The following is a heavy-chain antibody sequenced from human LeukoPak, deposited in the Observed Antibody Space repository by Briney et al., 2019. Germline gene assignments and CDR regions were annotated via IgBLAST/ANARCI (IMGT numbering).Heavy chain of an antibody. CDR2: IDPNSGVR. V-gene: IGHV1-2*02. Sequence: ASVKVSCKASGYTFYDYYIHWVRRAPGQGLEWMGWIDPNSGVRNYAQKFQGRVTMTRDTSTSTASMDLSSLTFDDTAVYYCARGGCSGGSCYSSWFDPWGQGTLVTVSS. J-gene: IGHJ5*02. D-gene: IGHD2-15*01. CDR1: GYTFYDYY. CDR3: ARGGCSGGSCYSSWFDP.